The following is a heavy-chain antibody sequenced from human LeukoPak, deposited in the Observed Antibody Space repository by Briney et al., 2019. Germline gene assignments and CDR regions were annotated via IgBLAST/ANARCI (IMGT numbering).Heavy chain of an antibody. CDR1: GFTFNSHF. J-gene: IGHJ4*02. D-gene: IGHD2-15*01. Sequence: GGSLRLSCAASGFTFNSHFIHWVRQAPGKGLEWVAHIWSDGSNEYYADSVKGRFTISRDNSKNTLYLQMNSLRAEDTAVYYCARGQVCSGGSCFRLFDYWGQGTLVTVSS. CDR3: ARGQVCSGGSCFRLFDY. CDR2: IWSDGSNE. V-gene: IGHV3-33*01.